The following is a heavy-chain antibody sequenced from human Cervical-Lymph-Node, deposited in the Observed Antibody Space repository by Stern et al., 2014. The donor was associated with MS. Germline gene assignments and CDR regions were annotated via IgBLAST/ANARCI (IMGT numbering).Heavy chain of an antibody. D-gene: IGHD3-16*01. CDR3: TRAVGGVGSE. Sequence: VQLEESGPEVKKPGASVMVSCKTSGYTFTNYYIHWVRQAPGQGLEWMGIINPNGSVTASAQKFQGRLTMTRDTSTTTVYMRLIPLTSEDTAMYYCTRAVGGVGSEWGQGTLVVVSS. V-gene: IGHV1-46*01. CDR2: INPNGSVT. J-gene: IGHJ4*02. CDR1: GYTFTNYY.